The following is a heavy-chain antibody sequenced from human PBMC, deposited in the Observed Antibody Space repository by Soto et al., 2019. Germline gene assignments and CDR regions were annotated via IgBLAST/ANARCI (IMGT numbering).Heavy chain of an antibody. J-gene: IGHJ5*02. D-gene: IGHD2-15*01. Sequence: QVQLQESGPGLVKPSQTLSLTCTVSGGSISSGDYYWSWIRQPPGKGLEWIGYIYYSGSTYYNPSPRCRVTISVDTSKSQFSLKLSSATAAETAVYYCVRQSLDNNWFEPWGQGTPVIVSS. CDR3: VRQSLDNNWFEP. V-gene: IGHV4-30-4*01. CDR2: IYYSGST. CDR1: GGSISSGDYY.